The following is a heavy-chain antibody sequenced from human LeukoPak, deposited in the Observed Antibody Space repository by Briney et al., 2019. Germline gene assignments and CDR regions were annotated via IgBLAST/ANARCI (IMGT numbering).Heavy chain of an antibody. CDR1: GFTFSSYS. V-gene: IGHV3-21*01. D-gene: IGHD4-17*01. Sequence: GGSLRLSCAASGFTFSSYSMNWVRQAPGKGLEWVSSISSSSSYIYYAGSVKGRFTISRDNAKNSLYLQMNSLRAEDTAVYYCARDGDARRYGDYVFYWGQGTLVTVSS. CDR2: ISSSSSYI. J-gene: IGHJ4*02. CDR3: ARDGDARRYGDYVFY.